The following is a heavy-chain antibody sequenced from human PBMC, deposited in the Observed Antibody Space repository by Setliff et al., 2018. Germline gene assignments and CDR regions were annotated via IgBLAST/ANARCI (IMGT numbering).Heavy chain of an antibody. V-gene: IGHV4-59*12. CDR2: VFYTPSV. Sequence: PSETLSLTCTVSGDSISDASIMAWIRQPPGKGLEFIGYVFYTPSVHYSPSLKSRVTISIDKSNNQFSLKLTSMTAADTAVYYCAKGGGRYHSDSWGQGILVTVSS. CDR3: AKGGGRYHSDS. D-gene: IGHD1-1*01. J-gene: IGHJ4*02. CDR1: GDSISDAS.